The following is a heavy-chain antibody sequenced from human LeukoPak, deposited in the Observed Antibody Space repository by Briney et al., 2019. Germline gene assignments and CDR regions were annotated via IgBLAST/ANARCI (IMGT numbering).Heavy chain of an antibody. Sequence: ASVKVSCKASGYTFTSYGISWVRQAPGQGLEWMGWINPNSGGTNYAQKFQGRVTMTRDTSISTAYMELSRLRSDDTAVYYCARAGHYDFWSEEIWGQGTMVTVSS. CDR1: GYTFTSYG. CDR2: INPNSGGT. D-gene: IGHD3-3*01. CDR3: ARAGHYDFWSEEI. V-gene: IGHV1-2*02. J-gene: IGHJ3*02.